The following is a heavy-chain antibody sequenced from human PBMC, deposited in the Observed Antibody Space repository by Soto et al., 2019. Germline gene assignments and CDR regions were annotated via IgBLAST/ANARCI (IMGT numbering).Heavy chain of an antibody. Sequence: SETLSLTCTVSGGSISSYYWSWIRQPPGKGLEWIGYIYYSGSTNYNPSLKSRVTISVDTSKNQFSLKLSSVTAADTAVYYCATIAVAGHIDYWGQGTLVTVSS. D-gene: IGHD6-19*01. J-gene: IGHJ4*02. CDR2: IYYSGST. V-gene: IGHV4-59*01. CDR3: ATIAVAGHIDY. CDR1: GGSISSYY.